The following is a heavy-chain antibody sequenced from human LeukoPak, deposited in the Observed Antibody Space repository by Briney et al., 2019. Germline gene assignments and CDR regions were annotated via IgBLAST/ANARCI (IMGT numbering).Heavy chain of an antibody. Sequence: GGSLRLSCAASGFTFSSYAMHWVRQAPGKGLEWVAVISYGGSNKYYADSVKGRFTISRDNSKNTLYLQMNSLRAEDTAVYYCARYYGSGSYYDYWGQGTLVTVSS. V-gene: IGHV3-30-3*01. J-gene: IGHJ4*02. CDR3: ARYYGSGSYYDY. D-gene: IGHD3-10*01. CDR2: ISYGGSNK. CDR1: GFTFSSYA.